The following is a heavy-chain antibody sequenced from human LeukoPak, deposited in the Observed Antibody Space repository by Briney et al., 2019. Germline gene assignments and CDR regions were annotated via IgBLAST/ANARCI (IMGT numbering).Heavy chain of an antibody. V-gene: IGHV3-9*01. CDR2: ISWNSGSI. D-gene: IGHD4-17*01. CDR3: AKSTGGYGDLYYFDY. Sequence: GGSLRLSCAASGFTFDDYAMHWVRQAPGKGLEWVSGISWNSGSIGYADSVKGRFTISRDNAKNSLYLQMNSLRAEGTALYYCAKSTGGYGDLYYFDYWGQGTLVTVSS. CDR1: GFTFDDYA. J-gene: IGHJ4*02.